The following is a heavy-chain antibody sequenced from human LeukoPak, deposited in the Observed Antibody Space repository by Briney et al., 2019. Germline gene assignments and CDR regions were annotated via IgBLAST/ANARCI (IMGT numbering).Heavy chain of an antibody. J-gene: IGHJ4*02. CDR3: ARRGYGSGSYYYPN. D-gene: IGHD3-10*01. CDR1: GYSFTNHY. V-gene: IGHV5-51*01. Sequence: GESLKISCKGSGYSFTNHYIGWVRLMPGKGLEWMGIIYPGGSDTRYSPSIQGQVTISADKSISTAYLQWSSLKASDTAMYYCARRGYGSGSYYYPNWGQGTLVTVSS. CDR2: IYPGGSDT.